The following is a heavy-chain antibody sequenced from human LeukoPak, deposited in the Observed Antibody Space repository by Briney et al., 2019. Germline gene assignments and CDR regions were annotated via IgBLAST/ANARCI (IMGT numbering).Heavy chain of an antibody. Sequence: GRSLRLSCAASGFTFSSYAMHWVRQAPGKGLEWVTFISYDGSDEYYADSVKGRFTISRDNSKNILFLQMNSLGADDTAVYYCATTPPSRFEYWGQGTLVTVSS. CDR3: ATTPPSRFEY. J-gene: IGHJ4*02. CDR2: ISYDGSDE. V-gene: IGHV3-30-3*01. CDR1: GFTFSSYA.